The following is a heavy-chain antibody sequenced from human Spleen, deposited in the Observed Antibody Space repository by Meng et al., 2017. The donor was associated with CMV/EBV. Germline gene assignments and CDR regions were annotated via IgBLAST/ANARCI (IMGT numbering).Heavy chain of an antibody. Sequence: SETLSLTCAVYGGSFSGYHWTWIRQSPGKGLQWIGEINYSGRATYNPSLKSRVTISIDTSKNQFSLRLTSVTAADTAVYYCARNPLPIAPPDYWGQGALVTVSS. J-gene: IGHJ4*02. CDR1: GGSFSGYH. CDR2: INYSGRA. D-gene: IGHD1-26*01. CDR3: ARNPLPIAPPDY. V-gene: IGHV4-34*01.